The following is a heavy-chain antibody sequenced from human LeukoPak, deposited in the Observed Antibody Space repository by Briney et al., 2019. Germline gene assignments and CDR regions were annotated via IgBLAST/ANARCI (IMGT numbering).Heavy chain of an antibody. D-gene: IGHD3-10*01. CDR2: IYYSGST. CDR3: ARGGAGSYYGTTFDP. V-gene: IGHV4-30-4*01. CDR1: GGSISSGDYY. Sequence: PSQTLSLTCTVSGGSISSGDYYWSWIRQPPGKGLEWIGYIYYSGSTYYNPSLKSRVTISVDTSKNQFSLKLSSVTAAHTAVYYCARGGAGSYYGTTFDPWGQGTLVTVSS. J-gene: IGHJ5*02.